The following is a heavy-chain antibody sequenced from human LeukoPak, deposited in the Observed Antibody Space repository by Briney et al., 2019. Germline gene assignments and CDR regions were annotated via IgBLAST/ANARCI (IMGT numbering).Heavy chain of an antibody. CDR2: MSGDASST. CDR3: AKDRSPGWFDP. D-gene: IGHD6-13*01. CDR1: GFTFSDYY. Sequence: GGSLRLSCAASGFTFSDYYMHWVRQAPGKGLVWVARMSGDASSTDYADSVKGRFTISRDYAKNTLYLQMDSLRVEDTAMYYCAKDRSPGWFDPWGQGTLVTVSS. J-gene: IGHJ5*02. V-gene: IGHV3-74*01.